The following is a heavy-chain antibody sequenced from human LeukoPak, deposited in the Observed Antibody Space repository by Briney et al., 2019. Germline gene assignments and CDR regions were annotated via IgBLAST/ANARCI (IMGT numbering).Heavy chain of an antibody. J-gene: IGHJ6*03. CDR1: GGSISSSSYY. Sequence: ASETLSLTCTVSGGSISSSSYYWVWMRPPPGKGLEWYGSINYSRSTYYNPSLKSRVTISVDTSKNQFSLKLSSVTAADTAVYYCARQGPDVDPLWFGELVYYYYMDVWGKGTTVTISS. CDR3: ARQGPDVDPLWFGELVYYYYMDV. D-gene: IGHD3-10*01. CDR2: INYSRST. V-gene: IGHV4-39*01.